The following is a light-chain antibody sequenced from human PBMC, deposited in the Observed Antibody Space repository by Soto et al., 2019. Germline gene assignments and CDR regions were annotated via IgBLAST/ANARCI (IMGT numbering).Light chain of an antibody. V-gene: IGLV2-23*01. CDR1: SSDVGSYNR. Sequence: QSALTQPASVSGSPGQSSTMSCTGTSSDVGSYNRVSWYQQYPGKAPKLLIYNDSKRPSGVSDRFSGSKSGTTASLTISGLQAEDEADYYCCSYAGYSKWVFGGGTKVTVL. CDR2: NDS. CDR3: CSYAGYSKWV. J-gene: IGLJ3*02.